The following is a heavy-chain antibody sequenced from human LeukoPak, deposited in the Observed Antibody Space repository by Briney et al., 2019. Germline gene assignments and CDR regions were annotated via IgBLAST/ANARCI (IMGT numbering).Heavy chain of an antibody. V-gene: IGHV3-11*03. Sequence: GRSLTLSCAASGFTFSDYYMSWIRQAPGKGLEWVSYISSSSSYTNYADSVKGRFTISRDNAKNSLYLQLNSLRAEDTAVYYCARSAAAGSLVDYWGQGTLVTVSS. CDR1: GFTFSDYY. D-gene: IGHD6-13*01. CDR3: ARSAAAGSLVDY. CDR2: ISSSSSYT. J-gene: IGHJ4*02.